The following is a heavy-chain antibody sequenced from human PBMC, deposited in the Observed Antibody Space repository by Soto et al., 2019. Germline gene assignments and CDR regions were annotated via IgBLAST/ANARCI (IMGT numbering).Heavy chain of an antibody. V-gene: IGHV1-69*05. CDR3: ARDFEHPTGSIHFIYGMNV. Sequence: GASVKVSCKASGGTFSSYAISWVRQAPGQGLEWMGGIIPIFGTANYAQKFQGRVTITTDTSTSTAYMELRSLRSDDTAVYYCARDFEHPTGSIHFIYGMNVWGQGTTVTVSS. J-gene: IGHJ6*02. D-gene: IGHD4-17*01. CDR1: GGTFSSYA. CDR2: IIPIFGTA.